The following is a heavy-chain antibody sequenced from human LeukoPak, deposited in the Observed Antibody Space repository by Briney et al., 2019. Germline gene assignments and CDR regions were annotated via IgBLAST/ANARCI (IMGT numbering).Heavy chain of an antibody. V-gene: IGHV3-30*02. D-gene: IGHD1-1*01. CDR1: GFTFSTYG. Sequence: GGSLRLSCAASGFTFSTYGMHWVRQAPGKGLEWGAFIRYDGSNKYYADSVKGRFTISRDNSKNTLYLQMNSLRAEDTAVYFCAKDKDPWKSTSISDFEYWGQGTLVTVSS. J-gene: IGHJ4*02. CDR3: AKDKDPWKSTSISDFEY. CDR2: IRYDGSNK.